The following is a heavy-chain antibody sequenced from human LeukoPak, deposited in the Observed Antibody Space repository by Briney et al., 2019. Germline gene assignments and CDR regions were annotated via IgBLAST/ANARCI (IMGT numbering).Heavy chain of an antibody. D-gene: IGHD2-21*01. Sequence: SETLSLTCSVSGGSMSNYYWSWIRQPAGKGLEWIGRIYSSGSTYYNPSLKSRVTMSVDTPKNQFSLRLSSVTAADTAVYYCAREGINYSDYCDSWGQGTLVTVSS. CDR3: AREGINYSDYCDS. CDR1: GGSMSNYY. V-gene: IGHV4-4*07. CDR2: IYSSGST. J-gene: IGHJ4*02.